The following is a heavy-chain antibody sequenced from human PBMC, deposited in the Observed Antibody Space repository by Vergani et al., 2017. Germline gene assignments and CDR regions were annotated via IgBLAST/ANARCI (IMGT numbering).Heavy chain of an antibody. CDR1: GGSFSGYY. J-gene: IGHJ3*02. V-gene: IGHV3-21*04. D-gene: IGHD3-10*01. Sequence: VQLQQWGAGLLKPSETLSLTCAVYGGSFSGYYWSWIRQPPGKGLEWVSSISSSSSYIYYADSVKGRFTISRDKSKNTLYLQMNSLRAEDTAVYYCARAIPITPWAFDIWGQGTMVTVSS. CDR3: ARAIPITPWAFDI. CDR2: ISSSSSYI.